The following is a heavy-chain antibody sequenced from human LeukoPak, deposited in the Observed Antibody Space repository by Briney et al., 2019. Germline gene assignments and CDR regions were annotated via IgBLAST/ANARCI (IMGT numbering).Heavy chain of an antibody. CDR3: ARVTGWFGSSYGMDV. V-gene: IGHV3-11*01. Sequence: GGSLRLSCAASGFTVSSNEMSWIRQAPGKGLEWVSYISSSGSTIYYADSVKGRFTISRDNAKNSLYLQMNSLRAEDTAVYYCARVTGWFGSSYGMDVWGQGTTVTVSS. D-gene: IGHD3-10*01. J-gene: IGHJ6*02. CDR1: GFTVSSNE. CDR2: ISSSGSTI.